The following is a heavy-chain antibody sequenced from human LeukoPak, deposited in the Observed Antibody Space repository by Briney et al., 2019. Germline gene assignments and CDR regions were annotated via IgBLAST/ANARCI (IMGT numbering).Heavy chain of an antibody. V-gene: IGHV4-31*03. D-gene: IGHD3-3*01. Sequence: SETLSLTCTVSGGPISSGGYYWSWIRQHPGKGLEWIGYIYYSGSTYYNPSLKSRVTISVDTSKNQFSLKLSSVTAADTAVYYCARAILEWLLSPLYFDYWGQGTLVTVSS. CDR1: GGPISSGGYY. CDR3: ARAILEWLLSPLYFDY. J-gene: IGHJ4*02. CDR2: IYYSGST.